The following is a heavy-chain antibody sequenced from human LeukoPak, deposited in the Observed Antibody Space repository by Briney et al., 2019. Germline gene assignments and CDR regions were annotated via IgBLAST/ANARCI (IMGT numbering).Heavy chain of an antibody. CDR3: ARDLLNYYDSSGYYWFDP. CDR2: ISAYNGNT. D-gene: IGHD3-22*01. V-gene: IGHV1-18*01. J-gene: IGHJ5*02. CDR1: GYTFTSYG. Sequence: ASVKVSCKASGYTFTSYGISWVRQAPGERLEWMGWISAYNGNTNYAQKLQGRVTMTTDTSTSTAYMELRSLRSDDTAVYYCARDLLNYYDSSGYYWFDPWGQGTLVTVSS.